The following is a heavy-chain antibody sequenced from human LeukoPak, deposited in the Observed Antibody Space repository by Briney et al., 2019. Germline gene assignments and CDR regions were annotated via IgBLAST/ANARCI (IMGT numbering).Heavy chain of an antibody. V-gene: IGHV1-69*04. Sequence: SVRVSCKASGGTFSSYAISWVRQAPGQGLEWMGRIIPILGIANYAQKFQGRVTITADKSTSTAYMELSSLRSEDTAVYYCATNPAIVATRPNWFDPWGQGTLVTVSS. CDR2: IIPILGIA. CDR1: GGTFSSYA. CDR3: ATNPAIVATRPNWFDP. D-gene: IGHD5-12*01. J-gene: IGHJ5*02.